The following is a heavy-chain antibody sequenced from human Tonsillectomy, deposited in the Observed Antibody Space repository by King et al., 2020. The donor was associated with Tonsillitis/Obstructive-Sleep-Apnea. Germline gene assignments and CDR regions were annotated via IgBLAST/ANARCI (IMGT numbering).Heavy chain of an antibody. J-gene: IGHJ5*02. D-gene: IGHD3-10*01. V-gene: IGHV3-23*04. CDR1: GFTFSSYA. CDR2: ISGSGGST. Sequence: VQLVESGGGLVQPGGSLRLSCGASGFTFSSYAMSWVRQAPGKGLEWVSAISGSGGSTYYADSVKGRFTIPRDNSKNPLYVQMNSLSAEDTAVYYCAKRVDYYVSGMYPNNWFDPWGQGTLVTVSS. CDR3: AKRVDYYVSGMYPNNWFDP.